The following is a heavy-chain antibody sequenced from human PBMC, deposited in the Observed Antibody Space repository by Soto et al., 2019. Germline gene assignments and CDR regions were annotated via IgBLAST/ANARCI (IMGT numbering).Heavy chain of an antibody. V-gene: IGHV3-20*04. CDR2: INWNGGAR. D-gene: IGHD5-12*01. CDR1: GFTFVDYG. Sequence: PGGSLRLSCAASGFTFVDYGMSWVRQAPGKGLEWVSGINWNGGARGYADSVKGRFTISRDSAKTSLYLQMNSLRAEDMALYYYAKGVGGYNGYVLEAFFDDWGQGT. CDR3: AKGVGGYNGYVLEAFFDD. J-gene: IGHJ4*02.